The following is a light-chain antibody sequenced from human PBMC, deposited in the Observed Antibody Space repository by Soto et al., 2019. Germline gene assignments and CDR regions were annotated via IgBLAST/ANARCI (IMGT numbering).Light chain of an antibody. V-gene: IGLV2-11*01. J-gene: IGLJ1*01. CDR3: CSYAGSPRYV. CDR1: SSDVGGYNY. CDR2: DVS. Sequence: QSALTQPGSVSGSPGQSVTISCTGTSSDVGGYNYVSWYQQHPGKAPKFMIYDVSERPSGVPDRFSGSKSGNTASLTISGLQAEDEADYYCCSYAGSPRYVLGTGTKLTVL.